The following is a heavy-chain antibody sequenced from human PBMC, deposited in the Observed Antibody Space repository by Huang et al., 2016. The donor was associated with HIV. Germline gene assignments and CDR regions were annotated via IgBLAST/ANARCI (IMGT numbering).Heavy chain of an antibody. V-gene: IGHV4-59*01. D-gene: IGHD3-10*01. CDR3: ARGGHITNWFDP. CDR2: MYYSGST. Sequence: QVQLQESGPGLVKPSETLSLTCNVSGGSISSYYWNWIRQPPGKGVEWIGYMYYSGSTNYNPSLKSRVTISVDTSKNQFSLKLSSVTAADTAVYYCARGGHITNWFDPWGQGTLVTVSS. J-gene: IGHJ5*02. CDR1: GGSISSYY.